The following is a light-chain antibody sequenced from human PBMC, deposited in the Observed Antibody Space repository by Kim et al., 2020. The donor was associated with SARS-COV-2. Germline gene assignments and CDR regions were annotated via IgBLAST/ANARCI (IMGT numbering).Light chain of an antibody. CDR3: QAWDSSSVV. CDR1: KLGDKY. J-gene: IGLJ2*01. CDR2: QDS. Sequence: VSPGQTASITCSGDKLGDKYACWYQQKPGQSPVLVIYQDSKRPSGIPERFSGSNSGNTATPTISGTQAMDEADYYCQAWDSSSVVFGGGTQLTVL. V-gene: IGLV3-1*01.